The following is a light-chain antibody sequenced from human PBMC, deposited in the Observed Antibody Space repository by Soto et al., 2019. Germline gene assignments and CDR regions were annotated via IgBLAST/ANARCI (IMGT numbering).Light chain of an antibody. J-gene: IGLJ1*01. CDR2: DVS. V-gene: IGLV2-14*03. CDR3: SSYIPNHSTYV. Sequence: QSALTQPASVSGAPGQSITISCTGTSSDVGGYNYVSWYQHHPGKAPKRMIHDVSNRPSGVSNRFSGSKSGNTASLTISGLQAEDEADYYRSSYIPNHSTYVFGTGTTVTVL. CDR1: SSDVGGYNY.